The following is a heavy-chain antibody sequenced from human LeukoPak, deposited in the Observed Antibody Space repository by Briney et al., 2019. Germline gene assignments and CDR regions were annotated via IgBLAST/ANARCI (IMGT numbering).Heavy chain of an antibody. J-gene: IGHJ6*02. CDR3: ARGGFCSGTSCSPSAPAPYYYYGMDV. CDR1: GFTFRNYA. D-gene: IGHD2-2*01. V-gene: IGHV3-23*01. Sequence: GESLRLSCAASGFTFRNYAMTWVRQAPGKGLEWVSVIIDSGGYTNYAESVKGRFTISRDNAKNSLYLQMNSLRAEDTAVYYCARGGFCSGTSCSPSAPAPYYYYGMDVWGQGTTVTVSS. CDR2: IIDSGGYT.